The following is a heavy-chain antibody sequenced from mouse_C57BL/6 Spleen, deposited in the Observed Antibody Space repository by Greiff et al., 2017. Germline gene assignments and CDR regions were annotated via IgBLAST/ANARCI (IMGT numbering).Heavy chain of an antibody. CDR2: ILPGSGST. V-gene: IGHV1-9*01. J-gene: IGHJ1*03. D-gene: IGHD2-4*01. CDR3: AGIYYDYDGDWYFDV. CDR1: GYTFPGSW. Sequence: VKLVESGAELMKPGASVKLSCKATGYTFPGSWIEWVKQRPGHGLEWIGEILPGSGSTNYNEKFKGKATFTADTSSNTAYMQLSSLTTEDSAIYYCAGIYYDYDGDWYFDVWGTGTTVTVSS.